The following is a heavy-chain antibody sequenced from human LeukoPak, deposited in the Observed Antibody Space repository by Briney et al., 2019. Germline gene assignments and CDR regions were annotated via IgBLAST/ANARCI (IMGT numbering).Heavy chain of an antibody. CDR3: ARHSSRESFYDFDS. D-gene: IGHD3-16*01. CDR1: GYTFTGYY. J-gene: IGHJ4*02. V-gene: IGHV1-2*02. Sequence: ASVKVSCKASGYTFTGYYMHWVRQAPGQGLEWMGWINPNSGGTNYAQKFQGRVTMTRDTSISTAYMELSRLRSDDTAVYYCARHSSRESFYDFDSWGQGALIIVSS. CDR2: INPNSGGT.